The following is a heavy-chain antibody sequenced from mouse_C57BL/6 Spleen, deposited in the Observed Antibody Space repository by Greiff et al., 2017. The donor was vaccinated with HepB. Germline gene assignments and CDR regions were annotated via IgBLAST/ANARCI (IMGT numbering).Heavy chain of an antibody. V-gene: IGHV1-76*01. CDR1: GYTFTDYY. Sequence: VQLQQSGAELVRPGASVKLSCKASGYTFTDYYINWVKQRPGQGLEWIARIYPGSGNTYYNEKFKGKATLTAEKSSSTAYMQLSSLTSEDSAVYFCAREGWLPYFDYWGQGTTLTVSS. D-gene: IGHD2-3*01. CDR2: IYPGSGNT. J-gene: IGHJ2*01. CDR3: AREGWLPYFDY.